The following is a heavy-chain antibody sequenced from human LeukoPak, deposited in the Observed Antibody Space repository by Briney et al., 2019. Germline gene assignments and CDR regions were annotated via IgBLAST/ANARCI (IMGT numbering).Heavy chain of an antibody. CDR1: SGSISSYY. J-gene: IGHJ3*02. V-gene: IGHV4-59*01. CDR2: IYYSGIT. Sequence: PSETLSLTCTVSSGSISSYYWSWIRQPPGKGLEWIGYIYYSGITNYNPSLKSRVTISVDTSKNQFSLRLTSVTAADTAVYYCARAKSPRAFDIWGQGTMVTVSS. CDR3: ARAKSPRAFDI.